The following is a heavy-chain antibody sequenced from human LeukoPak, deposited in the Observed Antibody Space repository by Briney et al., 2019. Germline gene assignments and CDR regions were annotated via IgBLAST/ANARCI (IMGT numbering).Heavy chain of an antibody. J-gene: IGHJ4*02. Sequence: PGGSLRLSCAACGFTFSSYGMHWVRQAPGKGLEWVAFIRYDGSNKYYADSVKGRFTISRDNSKNTLYLQMNSLRAEDTAVYYCAKDGEFYYGSGSLDYWGQGTLVTVSS. CDR2: IRYDGSNK. D-gene: IGHD3-10*01. CDR1: GFTFSSYG. V-gene: IGHV3-30*02. CDR3: AKDGEFYYGSGSLDY.